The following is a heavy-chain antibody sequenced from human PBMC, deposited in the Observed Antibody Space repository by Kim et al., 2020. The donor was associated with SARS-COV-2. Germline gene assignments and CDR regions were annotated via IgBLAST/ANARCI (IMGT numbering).Heavy chain of an antibody. J-gene: IGHJ3*02. Sequence: NPTLRGRVTISVDTSKNQFSLKLSSVTAADTAVYYCARDLMVAGTYAFDIWGQGTMVTSLQ. V-gene: IGHV4-59*01. CDR3: ARDLMVAGTYAFDI. D-gene: IGHD2-15*01.